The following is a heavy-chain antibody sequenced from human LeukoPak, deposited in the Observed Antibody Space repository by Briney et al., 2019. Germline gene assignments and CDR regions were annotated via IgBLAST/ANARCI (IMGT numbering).Heavy chain of an antibody. D-gene: IGHD6-19*01. CDR2: VHPSTGST. V-gene: IGHV1-46*01. CDR1: GYTFTSYD. CDR3: AREWGLRLAVNPKGMDV. Sequence: ASVKVSCKASGYTFTSYDIHWVRQAPGQGLEWMGIVHPSTGSTSFTQKFQGRVTMTSDTSTRTVYMELSSLRSEDTAVYYCAREWGLRLAVNPKGMDVWGQGTTVTVS. J-gene: IGHJ6*02.